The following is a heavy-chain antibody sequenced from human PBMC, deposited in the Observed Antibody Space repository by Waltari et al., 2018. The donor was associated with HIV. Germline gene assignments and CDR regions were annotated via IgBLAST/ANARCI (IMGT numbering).Heavy chain of an antibody. D-gene: IGHD3-16*02. J-gene: IGHJ6*02. V-gene: IGHV3-21*02. CDR1: GFTFSSHY. Sequence: EVQLVESGGGLVKPGESLRLSCAASGFTFSSHYMNWVRLPPGKGLEWVATISSTSSYIYYADSVKGRFTISRDNNRNSLYLQMNSLGAEDTALYYCAKSSMITFGGFIDDDSYSYGLDVWGQGTTVTVSS. CDR2: ISSTSSYI. CDR3: AKSSMITFGGFIDDDSYSYGLDV.